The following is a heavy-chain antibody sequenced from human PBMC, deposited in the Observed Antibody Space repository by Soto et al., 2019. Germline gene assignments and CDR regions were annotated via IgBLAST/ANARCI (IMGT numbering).Heavy chain of an antibody. CDR2: ISGSGGST. D-gene: IGHD5-18*01. CDR1: GFAFSSYA. V-gene: IGHV3-23*01. CDR3: AKEVEYSYGLCLDY. J-gene: IGHJ4*02. Sequence: GGSLRLSCAASGFAFSSYAMSWVRQAPGKGLEWVSGISGSGGSTYYADSVRGRFTISRDNSKNTLYLQMNSLRAEDTAVYYCAKEVEYSYGLCLDYWGQGTLVTVSS.